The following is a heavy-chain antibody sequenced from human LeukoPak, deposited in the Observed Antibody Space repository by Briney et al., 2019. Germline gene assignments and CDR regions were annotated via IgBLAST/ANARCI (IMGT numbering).Heavy chain of an antibody. Sequence: GGSLRLSCAVSGFTFSTYWMHWVRQAPGGGLVWVSGINTDGSTTSYADSVKGRFTISRDNAKNTVYLQMSSLRAEDTAVYYCAKESGYDVDLEYWGQGALVTVSS. V-gene: IGHV3-74*01. CDR1: GFTFSTYW. CDR2: INTDGSTT. CDR3: AKESGYDVDLEY. D-gene: IGHD5-12*01. J-gene: IGHJ4*02.